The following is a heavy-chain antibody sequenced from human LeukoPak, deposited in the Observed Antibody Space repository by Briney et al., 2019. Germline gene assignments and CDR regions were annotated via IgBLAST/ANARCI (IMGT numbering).Heavy chain of an antibody. CDR2: IHYGGTT. Sequence: PSETLSLTCTVSGGPISTYYWSWIRQPPGKGLEWIGYIHYGGTTNYNPSLKNRVTISLDTSKNQFSLNLSSVTAADTAVYYCARMGGYSGYATHWGQGTLVTVSS. CDR3: ARMGGYSGYATH. D-gene: IGHD5-12*01. CDR1: GGPISTYY. V-gene: IGHV4-59*08. J-gene: IGHJ4*02.